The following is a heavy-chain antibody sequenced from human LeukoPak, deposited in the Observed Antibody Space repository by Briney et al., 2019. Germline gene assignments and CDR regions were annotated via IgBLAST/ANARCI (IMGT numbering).Heavy chain of an antibody. CDR1: GFTFGDYA. J-gene: IGHJ4*02. V-gene: IGHV3-9*01. CDR3: AKDMGASGYDFADY. CDR2: ISSNSGAI. Sequence: GGSLRLSCAASGFTFGDYAMHWVRQVPGKGLEWVSGISSNSGAIGYADSVKGRFTISRDNAKKSLSLQMNRLRDEDTALYYCAKDMGASGYDFADYWGQGTLVSVSS. D-gene: IGHD5-12*01.